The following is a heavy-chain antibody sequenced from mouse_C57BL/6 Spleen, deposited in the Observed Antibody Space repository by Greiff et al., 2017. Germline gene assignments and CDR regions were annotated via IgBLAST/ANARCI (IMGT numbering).Heavy chain of an antibody. CDR3: ARDYGSSYLYYYAMDY. CDR2: IDPNSGGT. CDR1: GYTFTSYW. V-gene: IGHV1-72*01. Sequence: QVHVKQPGAELVKPGASVKLSCKASGYTFTSYWMHWVKQRPGRGLEWIGRIDPNSGGTKYNEKFKSKATLTVDKPSSTAYMQLSSLTSEDSAVYYCARDYGSSYLYYYAMDYWGQGTSVTVSS. D-gene: IGHD1-1*01. J-gene: IGHJ4*01.